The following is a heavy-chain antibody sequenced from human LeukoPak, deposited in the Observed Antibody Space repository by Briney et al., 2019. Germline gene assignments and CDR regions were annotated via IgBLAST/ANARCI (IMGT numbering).Heavy chain of an antibody. J-gene: IGHJ4*02. V-gene: IGHV3-30-3*01. D-gene: IGHD3-3*01. CDR2: ISYDGSNK. Sequence: PGGSLRLSCAASGFTFSSYAMHWVRQAPGKGLEWVAFISYDGSNKYYADSVKGRFTISRDNSKNTLYLQMNSLRAEDTAVYYCARGDGRWFTIFGVVNTIDYWGQGTLVTVSS. CDR1: GFTFSSYA. CDR3: ARGDGRWFTIFGVVNTIDY.